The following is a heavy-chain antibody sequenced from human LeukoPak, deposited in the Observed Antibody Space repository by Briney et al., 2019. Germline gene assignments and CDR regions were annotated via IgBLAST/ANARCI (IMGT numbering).Heavy chain of an antibody. D-gene: IGHD4-17*01. CDR2: IFHTGST. V-gene: IGHV4-4*02. Sequence: PSETLSLTCAVSGDSISSNNWWSWVRQPPGKGLEWIGEIFHTGSTNYNPSLKSRVTMSVDKSKNQFSLKLTSVTAADTAVYHCARAITVTPYYSDCWGQGTLVTVSS. CDR1: GDSISSNNW. CDR3: ARAITVTPYYSDC. J-gene: IGHJ4*02.